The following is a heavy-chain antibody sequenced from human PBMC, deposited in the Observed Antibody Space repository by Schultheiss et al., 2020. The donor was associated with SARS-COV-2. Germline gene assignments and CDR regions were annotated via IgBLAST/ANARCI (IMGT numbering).Heavy chain of an antibody. CDR2: ISGSGGST. J-gene: IGHJ4*02. CDR3: ARGRFLEWFLDY. Sequence: GGSLRPSCAASGFTFSSYAMSWVRQAPGKGLEWVSAISGSGGSTYYADSVKGRFTISRDNSKNTLYLQMNSLRAEDTAVYYCARGRFLEWFLDYWGQGTLVTVSS. CDR1: GFTFSSYA. D-gene: IGHD3-3*01. V-gene: IGHV3-23*01.